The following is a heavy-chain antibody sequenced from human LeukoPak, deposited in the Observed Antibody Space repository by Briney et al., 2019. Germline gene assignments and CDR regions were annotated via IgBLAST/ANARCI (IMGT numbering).Heavy chain of an antibody. Sequence: SETLSLTCTVSGGSISSGSYYWSWIRQPAGKGLEWIGRIYTSGSTNYNPSLKSRVTISVDTSKNQFSLKLSSVTAADTAVYYCARKAARSYFDYWGQGTLVTVSS. CDR1: GGSISSGSYY. J-gene: IGHJ4*02. V-gene: IGHV4-61*02. CDR3: ARKAARSYFDY. D-gene: IGHD6-13*01. CDR2: IYTSGST.